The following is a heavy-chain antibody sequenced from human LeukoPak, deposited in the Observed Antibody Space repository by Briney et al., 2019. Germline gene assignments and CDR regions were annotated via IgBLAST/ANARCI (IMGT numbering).Heavy chain of an antibody. Sequence: GGSLRLSCAASGFTFSSYAMHWVRQAPGKGLEWVAVISYDGSNKYYADSVKGRFTISRDNSKNTLYLQMNSLRAEDTAVYYCASYARTFDYWGQGTLVTVSS. CDR1: GFTFSSYA. J-gene: IGHJ4*02. V-gene: IGHV3-30-3*01. D-gene: IGHD6-6*01. CDR3: ASYARTFDY. CDR2: ISYDGSNK.